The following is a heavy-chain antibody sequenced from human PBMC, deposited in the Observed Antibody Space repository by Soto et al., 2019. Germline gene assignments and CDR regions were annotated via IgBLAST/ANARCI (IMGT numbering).Heavy chain of an antibody. CDR1: EFTFEDYA. CDR2: ISWNSGTL. J-gene: IGHJ3*01. V-gene: IGHV3-9*01. CDR3: AKARTRPLQLGSFGDNGFDA. Sequence: EVQLVESGGGLVQPGRSLRLSCVASEFTFEDYAMHWVRQAPGKGLEWVSGISWNSGTLVYADSVKGRFTISRDNAKNSLFLQMNTLRAEDTALYFRAKARTRPLQLGSFGDNGFDAWGQGTTVTVSS. D-gene: IGHD3-10*01.